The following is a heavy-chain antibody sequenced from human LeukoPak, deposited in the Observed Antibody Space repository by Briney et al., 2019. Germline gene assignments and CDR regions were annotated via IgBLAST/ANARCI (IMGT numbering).Heavy chain of an antibody. J-gene: IGHJ4*02. CDR1: GFTFSSYS. Sequence: GGSLRLSCAASGFTFSSYSMNWVRQAPGKGLEWVSYISSSSSTIYYADSVKGRFTISRDNSKNTLYLQMNSLRAEDTAVYYCAKDVSTGRQYYDYWGQGTLVTVSS. CDR2: ISSSSSTI. V-gene: IGHV3-48*01. CDR3: AKDVSTGRQYYDY. D-gene: IGHD5/OR15-5a*01.